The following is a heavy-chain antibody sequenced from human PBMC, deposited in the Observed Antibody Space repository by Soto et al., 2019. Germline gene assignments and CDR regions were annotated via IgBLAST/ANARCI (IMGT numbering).Heavy chain of an antibody. CDR3: ARPYCSITNCYADPFDY. Sequence: QLQLQESGPGLVKPSETLSLTCTVSGGSISSNNYYWGWIRQPPGKGLEWIGSIYYSGSTYYNPSLKSRVTISVDTSKNQFSLKLSSVTAADTAVYYCARPYCSITNCYADPFDYWGQGTLVTVSS. D-gene: IGHD2-2*01. CDR2: IYYSGST. J-gene: IGHJ4*02. CDR1: GGSISSNNYY. V-gene: IGHV4-39*01.